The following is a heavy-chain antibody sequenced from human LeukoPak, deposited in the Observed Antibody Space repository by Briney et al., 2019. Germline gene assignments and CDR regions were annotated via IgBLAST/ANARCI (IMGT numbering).Heavy chain of an antibody. CDR2: ISGSGETS. CDR3: AKGGDSVWGSDY. J-gene: IGHJ4*02. Sequence: GGSLRLSCAASGFTFSSYAMSWVRQAPGKGLEWVSAISGSGETSYYADSVKGRFTISRDNSKNTLYLQMNSLRAEDTAVYYCAKGGDSVWGSDYWGQGTLVTVSS. CDR1: GFTFSSYA. V-gene: IGHV3-23*01. D-gene: IGHD3-16*01.